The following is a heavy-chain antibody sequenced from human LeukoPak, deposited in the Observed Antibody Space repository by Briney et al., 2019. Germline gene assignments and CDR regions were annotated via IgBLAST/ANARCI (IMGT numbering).Heavy chain of an antibody. J-gene: IGHJ4*02. CDR1: GYTLTSYY. Sequence: ASVKVSCKASGYTLTSYYMHWVRQAPGQGLEWMGIINPSGGSTSYAQKFQGRVTMTRDMSTSTVYMELSSLRSEDTAVYYCARLAVAGTIDYWGQGTLVTVSS. V-gene: IGHV1-46*01. D-gene: IGHD6-19*01. CDR2: INPSGGST. CDR3: ARLAVAGTIDY.